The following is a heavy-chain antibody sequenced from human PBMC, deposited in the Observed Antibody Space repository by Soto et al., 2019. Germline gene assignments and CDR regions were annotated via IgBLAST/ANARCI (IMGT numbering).Heavy chain of an antibody. CDR2: IYWDDDE. J-gene: IGHJ4*02. D-gene: IGHD1-26*01. CDR1: GFSLTTDGEG. Sequence: QITLKESGPTLVKSTQTLTLTCTFSGFSLTTDGEGVGWVRQPPGEALEWLALIYWDDDERYSPSLKTRLTITKDISRNQVVLVMTSMEPVDTGTYFWAHSRNLITEDAQVGDFDYWGQGT. V-gene: IGHV2-5*02. CDR3: AHSRNLITEDAQVGDFDY.